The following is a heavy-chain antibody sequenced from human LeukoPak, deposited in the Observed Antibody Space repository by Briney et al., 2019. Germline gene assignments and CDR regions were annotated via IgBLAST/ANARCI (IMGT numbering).Heavy chain of an antibody. Sequence: GGSLRLSCAASGFTFSSYAMSWVRQAPGKGLEWVSAISGSGGSTYYADSVKGRFTISRDNSKNTLYLQMNSLRAEDTAVYYCAEDAVGGYSYGYIRVPHAFDIWGQGTMVTVSS. CDR3: AEDAVGGYSYGYIRVPHAFDI. D-gene: IGHD5-18*01. J-gene: IGHJ3*02. CDR2: ISGSGGST. V-gene: IGHV3-23*01. CDR1: GFTFSSYA.